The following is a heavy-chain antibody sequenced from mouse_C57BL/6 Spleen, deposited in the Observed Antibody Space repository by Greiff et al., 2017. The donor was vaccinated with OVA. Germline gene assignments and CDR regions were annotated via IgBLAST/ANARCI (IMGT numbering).Heavy chain of an antibody. CDR2: ISSGSSTI. D-gene: IGHD1-1*01. J-gene: IGHJ3*01. CDR3: ARPTYYYGSSYSWFAY. Sequence: EVQLVESGGGLVKPGGSLKLSCAASGFTFSDYGMHWVRQAPEKGLEWVAYISSGSSTIYYADTVKGRFTISRDSAKNTLFLQMTSLRSEDTAMYYCARPTYYYGSSYSWFAYWGQGTLVTVSA. V-gene: IGHV5-17*01. CDR1: GFTFSDYG.